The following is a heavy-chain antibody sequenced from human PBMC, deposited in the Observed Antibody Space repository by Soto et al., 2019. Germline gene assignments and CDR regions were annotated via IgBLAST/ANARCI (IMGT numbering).Heavy chain of an antibody. J-gene: IGHJ4*02. D-gene: IGHD1-1*01. CDR1: VLPFSSYA. CDR2: ISYDGSNK. Sequence: GGSLRLSCAASVLPFSSYAMHWVRQAPGKGLEWVAVISYDGSNKYYADSVKGRFTISRDNSKNTLYLQMNSLRAEDTAVYYCARELKGGWNTLFDYWGQGTLVTVSS. CDR3: ARELKGGWNTLFDY. V-gene: IGHV3-30-3*01.